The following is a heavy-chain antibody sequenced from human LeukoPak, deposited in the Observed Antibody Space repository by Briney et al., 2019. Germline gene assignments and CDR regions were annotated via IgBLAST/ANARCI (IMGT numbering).Heavy chain of an antibody. CDR3: ASGWSYYFDY. D-gene: IGHD6-19*01. Sequence: SETLSLTCTVSGGSISIYYWSWIRQPAGKGLEWIGRIYTSGSNNYNSSLKSRVTRSVDTSKNQYSLKLRSVTAADAAVYDCASGWSYYFDYWGQGTLVTVSS. CDR1: GGSISIYY. V-gene: IGHV4-4*07. J-gene: IGHJ4*02. CDR2: IYTSGSN.